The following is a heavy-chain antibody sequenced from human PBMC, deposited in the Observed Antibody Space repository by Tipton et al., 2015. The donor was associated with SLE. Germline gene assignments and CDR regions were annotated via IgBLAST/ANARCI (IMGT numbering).Heavy chain of an antibody. J-gene: IGHJ6*02. CDR3: ARGYYGGDCWLGKGYYGMDV. D-gene: IGHD2-21*01. CDR1: GGSISSHY. Sequence: GLVKPSETLSLTCTVSGGSISSHYWSWIRQPAGKGLEWIGRIYTSGSTNYNPSLKSRVTMSVDTSKNQFSLKLSSVTAADTAVYYCARGYYGGDCWLGKGYYGMDVWGQGTTVTVSS. CDR2: IYTSGST. V-gene: IGHV4-4*07.